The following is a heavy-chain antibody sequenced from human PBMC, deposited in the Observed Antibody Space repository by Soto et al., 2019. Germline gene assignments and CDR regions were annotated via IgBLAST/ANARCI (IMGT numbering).Heavy chain of an antibody. J-gene: IGHJ4*02. V-gene: IGHV1-3*01. Sequence: QVQLVQSGAEVKKPGASVKVSCKAFGYTFTNYALHWVRQAPGQRLEWMGWINAANGNRKYSQNFQGRFTITSDTSATTAYMELSSLRSEDTAVYYCAKDRITMVRAVLIMHYWGQGTLVTVSS. CDR3: AKDRITMVRAVLIMHY. CDR1: GYTFTNYA. D-gene: IGHD3-10*01. CDR2: INAANGNR.